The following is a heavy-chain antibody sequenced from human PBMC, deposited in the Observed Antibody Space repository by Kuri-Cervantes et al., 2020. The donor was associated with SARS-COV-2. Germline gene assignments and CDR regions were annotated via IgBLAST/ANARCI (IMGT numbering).Heavy chain of an antibody. CDR1: GFTFSSYA. Sequence: GGSLRLSCAASGFTFSSYAMSWVRQAPGKGLEWVSAISGSGGSTYYADSVKSRFTISRDNSKNTLYLQMNSLRAEDTAVYYCAKDLRVVVTAEGLDYWGQGTLVTVSS. CDR3: AKDLRVVVTAEGLDY. J-gene: IGHJ4*02. D-gene: IGHD2-21*02. CDR2: ISGSGGST. V-gene: IGHV3-23*01.